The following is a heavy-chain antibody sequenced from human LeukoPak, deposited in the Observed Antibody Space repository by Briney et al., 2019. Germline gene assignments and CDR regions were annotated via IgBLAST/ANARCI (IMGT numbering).Heavy chain of an antibody. CDR1: GYTFTNYG. CDR3: ARTYSGNFLFDR. D-gene: IGHD1-26*01. CDR2: ISVYNGNT. J-gene: IGHJ4*02. V-gene: IGHV1-18*01. Sequence: ALVKVSCKASGYTFTNYGISWVRQAPGQGLEWMGWISVYNGNTNYAQKLQGRVTMTTDTSTSTTYMELRSLRSDDTAVYYCARTYSGNFLFDRWGQGTLVTVSS.